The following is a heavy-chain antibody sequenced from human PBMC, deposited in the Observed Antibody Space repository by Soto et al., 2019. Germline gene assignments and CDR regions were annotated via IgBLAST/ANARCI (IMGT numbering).Heavy chain of an antibody. J-gene: IGHJ4*02. D-gene: IGHD4-17*01. V-gene: IGHV1-69*12. CDR1: GGTFSSYA. Sequence: QVQLVQSGAEVKKPGSSVKVYCKASGGTFSSYAISWVRQAPGQGLEWMGGIIPIFGTANYAQKFQGRVTITADESTCTAYMELSSLRSEDTAVYYCARAHDDYGDFFSPGGYWGQGTLVTVSS. CDR2: IIPIFGTA. CDR3: ARAHDDYGDFFSPGGY.